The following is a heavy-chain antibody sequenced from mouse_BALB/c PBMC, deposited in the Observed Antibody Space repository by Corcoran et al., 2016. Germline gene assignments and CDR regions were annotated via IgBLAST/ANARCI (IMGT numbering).Heavy chain of an antibody. D-gene: IGHD1-1*01. CDR1: GYTFTNYG. J-gene: IGHJ3*01. Sequence: QIQLVQSGPELKKPGETVKISCKASGYTFTNYGMNWVKQAPGKGLKWMGWINTYTGEPTYADDFKGRFAFSLETSASTAYLQINNLKNEDTATYFCASYYYGSSPAWFAYWGQGTLVTVSA. CDR3: ASYYYGSSPAWFAY. V-gene: IGHV9-3-1*01. CDR2: INTYTGEP.